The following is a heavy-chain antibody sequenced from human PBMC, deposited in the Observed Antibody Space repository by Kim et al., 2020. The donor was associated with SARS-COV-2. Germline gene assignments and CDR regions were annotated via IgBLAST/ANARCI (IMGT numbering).Heavy chain of an antibody. CDR1: GFTFSDYY. D-gene: IGHD3-3*01. CDR3: ARVSVAGTFWSGYPVGFDP. CDR2: ISSSSSYT. J-gene: IGHJ5*02. Sequence: GGSLRLSCAASGFTFSDYYMSWIRQAPGKGLEWVSYISSSSSYTNYADSVKGRFTISRDNAKNSLYLQMNSLRAEDTAVYYCARVSVAGTFWSGYPVGFDPWGQGTLVTVSS. V-gene: IGHV3-11*06.